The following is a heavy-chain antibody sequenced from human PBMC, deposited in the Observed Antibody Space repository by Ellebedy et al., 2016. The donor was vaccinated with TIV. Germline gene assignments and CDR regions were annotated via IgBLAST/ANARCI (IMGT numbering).Heavy chain of an antibody. CDR3: ARQPNDYGVLEY. CDR1: VGSFSGHY. J-gene: IGHJ4*02. CDR2: IDHSGST. Sequence: SETLSLXXAVYVGSFSGHYWNWIRQPPGKGLEWIGEIDHSGSTNYNPSLKSRVTISVDTSKNQFSLKLSSVTAADTAVYYCARQPNDYGVLEYWGQGSLVTVSS. V-gene: IGHV4-34*01. D-gene: IGHD4/OR15-4a*01.